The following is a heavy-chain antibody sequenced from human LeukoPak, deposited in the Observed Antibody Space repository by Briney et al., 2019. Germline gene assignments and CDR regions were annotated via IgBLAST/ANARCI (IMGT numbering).Heavy chain of an antibody. V-gene: IGHV3-23*01. CDR1: GFTLSSYA. CDR2: ISSSGGST. J-gene: IGHJ4*02. Sequence: GGSLRLSCAASGFTLSSYAMSWVRQAPGKGLEWVSAISSSGGSTYFADSVKGRFAISRDNSKNTLYLQMNSLRAEDTAVYYCAKPYYYDSSGLDYWGQGTLVTVPS. CDR3: AKPYYYDSSGLDY. D-gene: IGHD3-22*01.